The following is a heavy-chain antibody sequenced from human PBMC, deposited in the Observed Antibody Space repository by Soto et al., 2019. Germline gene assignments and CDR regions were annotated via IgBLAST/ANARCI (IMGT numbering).Heavy chain of an antibody. D-gene: IGHD2-2*02. CDR1: GYTFTIYG. J-gene: IGHJ4*02. Sequence: ASVKVSCKASGYTFTIYGISGVVQSRLQWLDWMGWISAYNGNTNYAQKLQGRVTMTTDTSTSTAYMELRSLRSDDTAVYYCARVHCSSTSCYRWGAFDYWGQGTLVTVSS. V-gene: IGHV1-18*01. CDR2: ISAYNGNT. CDR3: ARVHCSSTSCYRWGAFDY.